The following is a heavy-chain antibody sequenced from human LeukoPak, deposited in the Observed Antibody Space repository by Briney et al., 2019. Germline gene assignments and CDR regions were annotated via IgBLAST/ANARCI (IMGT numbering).Heavy chain of an antibody. CDR3: ARHRATPPSHFYY. Sequence: SETLSLTCAVSGYSISSGYYWGWIRQPPGKGLERIGSIYHSGSTYYNPSLKSRVTISVDTSKNQFSLKLSSVTAADTAVYYCARHRATPPSHFYYWGQGTLVTVSS. CDR1: GYSISSGYY. D-gene: IGHD5-12*01. V-gene: IGHV4-38-2*01. J-gene: IGHJ4*02. CDR2: IYHSGST.